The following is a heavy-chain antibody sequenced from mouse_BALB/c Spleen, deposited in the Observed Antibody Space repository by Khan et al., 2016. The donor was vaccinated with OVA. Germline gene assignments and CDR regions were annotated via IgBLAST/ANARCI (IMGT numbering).Heavy chain of an antibody. CDR2: INPSNGYT. Sequence: VKLLESGAELARPGASVKMSCKASGYTFTSYTIHWIKLRPGQGLEWIGFINPSNGYTNYKQKLKDQATLTADKSSTTVYKQMSSLTSDDSAVYNCVRDGAYHRNDGWFAYWGQGTLVTGSA. CDR3: VRDGAYHRNDGWFAY. V-gene: IGHV1-4*01. J-gene: IGHJ3*01. CDR1: GYTFTSYT. D-gene: IGHD2-14*01.